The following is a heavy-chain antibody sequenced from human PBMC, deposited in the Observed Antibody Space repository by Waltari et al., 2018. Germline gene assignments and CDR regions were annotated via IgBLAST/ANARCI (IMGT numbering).Heavy chain of an antibody. V-gene: IGHV3-74*01. D-gene: IGHD3-10*01. CDR3: ARLAPRTYRSPVPGRHYYYGMDV. CDR1: GFRFSNYW. J-gene: IGHJ6*02. Sequence: EEQLLESGGGLVQPGDSLRLSCAAYGFRFSNYWMNWVRQAPGKGLVWVARISNDETSISYADSVKGRFTISRDNAKNTLYLQMKRLIAEDTAVYYCARLAPRTYRSPVPGRHYYYGMDVWGQGTTVTVSS. CDR2: ISNDETSI.